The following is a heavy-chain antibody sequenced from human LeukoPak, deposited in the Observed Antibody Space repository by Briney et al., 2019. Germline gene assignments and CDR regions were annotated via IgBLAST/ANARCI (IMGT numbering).Heavy chain of an antibody. CDR1: GFTFSSYS. CDR3: ASHAIAVAGTRFDP. CDR2: ISSSSSTI. Sequence: GGSLRLSCAASGFTFSSYSMNWVRQAPGKGLEWVSYISSSSSTIYYADSVKGRFTISRDNAENSLYLQMNSLRAEDTAVYYCASHAIAVAGTRFDPWGQGTLVTVSS. D-gene: IGHD6-19*01. J-gene: IGHJ5*02. V-gene: IGHV3-48*04.